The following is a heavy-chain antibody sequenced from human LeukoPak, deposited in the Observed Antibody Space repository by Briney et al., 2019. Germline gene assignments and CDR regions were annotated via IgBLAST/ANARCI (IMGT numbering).Heavy chain of an antibody. V-gene: IGHV4-30-2*01. Sequence: SETLSLTCAVSGGSISSGGYSWSWIRQPPGKGLEWIGYIYHSGSTYYNPSLKSRVTISVDRSKNQFSLKLSSVTAADTAVYYCARESGLGYIDYWGQGTLVTVSS. CDR3: ARESGLGYIDY. J-gene: IGHJ4*02. CDR2: IYHSGST. CDR1: GGSISSGGYS. D-gene: IGHD3-22*01.